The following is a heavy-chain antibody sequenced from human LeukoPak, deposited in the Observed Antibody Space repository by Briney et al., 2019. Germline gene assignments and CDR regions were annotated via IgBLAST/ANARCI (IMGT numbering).Heavy chain of an antibody. D-gene: IGHD3-9*01. J-gene: IGHJ6*02. CDR2: ISAYNGNT. V-gene: IGHV1-18*01. CDR3: AKAPPYYGSLTGYYHPHYGMDV. Sequence: ASGKVSCKASGYSLTTYGIIWVRQAPGQGLEWMGWISAYNGNTDHAQNLQGRVTVTTDTSTNTAHMELRSLRSDDTAGYYCAKAPPYYGSLTGYYHPHYGMDVWGQGTTVTVSS. CDR1: GYSLTTYG.